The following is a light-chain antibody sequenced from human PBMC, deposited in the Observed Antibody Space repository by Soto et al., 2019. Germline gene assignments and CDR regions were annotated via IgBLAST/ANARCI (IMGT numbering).Light chain of an antibody. CDR3: QQYGSSPPYT. CDR1: HSVSSSY. CDR2: GAS. Sequence: EIVLTQSPGTLSLSPGERATLSCRASHSVSSSYLAWYQQKPGQAPRLLIYGASSRATGIPDRFSGSGSGTDFTLTISMLEAEDFVVYCCQQYGSSPPYTVGQGTKMEIK. J-gene: IGKJ2*01. V-gene: IGKV3-20*01.